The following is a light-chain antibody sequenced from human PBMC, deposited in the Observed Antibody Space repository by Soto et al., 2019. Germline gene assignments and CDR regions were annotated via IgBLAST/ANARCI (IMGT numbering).Light chain of an antibody. V-gene: IGLV2-8*01. CDR2: EVN. Sequence: QSVLAQPPSAPGSPGQSVAISCTGTSSDVGGYNYVSWYQQHPGKAPKLMIYEVNKRPSGVPDRFSGSKSGNTASLTVSGLQAEDEADYYCNSYAGSSNVFGTGTKVTVL. CDR1: SSDVGGYNY. CDR3: NSYAGSSNV. J-gene: IGLJ1*01.